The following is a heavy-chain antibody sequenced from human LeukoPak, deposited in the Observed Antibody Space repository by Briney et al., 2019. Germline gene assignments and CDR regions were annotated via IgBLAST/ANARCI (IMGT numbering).Heavy chain of an antibody. V-gene: IGHV3-74*01. J-gene: IGHJ6*02. D-gene: IGHD3-16*01. CDR1: GFTFSSYW. CDR3: ARMGHVGYGMDA. Sequence: PGGSLRLSCAASGFTFSSYWMHWVRQAPGKGLVWVSRINSDGSSTSYADSVKGRFTISRGNAKNTLYLQMNSLRAEDTAVYYCARMGHVGYGMDAWGQGTTVTVSS. CDR2: INSDGSST.